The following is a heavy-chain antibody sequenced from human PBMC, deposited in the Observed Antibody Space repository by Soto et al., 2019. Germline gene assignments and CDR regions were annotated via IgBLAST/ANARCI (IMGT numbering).Heavy chain of an antibody. J-gene: IGHJ4*02. CDR1: GGSLSGFY. V-gene: IGHV4-34*01. Sequence: SETLSLTCAVDGGSLSGFYWTWIRQPPGKGLEWIGEINHSGSTNYNPSLKSRVTISVDTSKNQFSLKLSSVTAADTAVYYCAKKRLTYYYGSGSPFDYWGQGTLVTVSS. CDR2: INHSGST. D-gene: IGHD3-10*01. CDR3: AKKRLTYYYGSGSPFDY.